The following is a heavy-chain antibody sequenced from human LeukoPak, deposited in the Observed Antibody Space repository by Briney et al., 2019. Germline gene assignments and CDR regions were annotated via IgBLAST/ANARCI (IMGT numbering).Heavy chain of an antibody. J-gene: IGHJ5*02. D-gene: IGHD4-17*01. CDR2: ISGGGGST. V-gene: IGHV3-23*01. CDR3: ARDRTTVTTPIA. CDR1: GFTFSSYW. Sequence: GGSLRLSCAASGFTFSSYWMHWVRQAPGKGLEWVSSISGGGGSTYYADSVKGRFTISRDSSKSTLYLQMNSLRAEDTAIYYCARDRTTVTTPIAWGQGTLVTVSS.